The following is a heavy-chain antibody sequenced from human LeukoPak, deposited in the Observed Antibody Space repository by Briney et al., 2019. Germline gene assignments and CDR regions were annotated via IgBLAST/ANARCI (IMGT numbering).Heavy chain of an antibody. J-gene: IGHJ3*01. V-gene: IGHV3-74*01. CDR1: GFTFSTYW. CDR2: ITSYGTVT. Sequence: PGGSPRLSCAASGFTFSTYWMHWLRQAPGKGLVWVSSITSYGTVTRYADSVKGRFTISRDNAKNTLYLQMDSLRAEDTAVYFCASLTTVTGESAFDVWGQGTMVTVSS. CDR3: ASLTTVTGESAFDV. D-gene: IGHD4-17*01.